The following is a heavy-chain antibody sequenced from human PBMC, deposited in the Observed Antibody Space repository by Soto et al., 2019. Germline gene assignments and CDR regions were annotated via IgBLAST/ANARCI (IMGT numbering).Heavy chain of an antibody. CDR2: IIPFLGTP. CDR1: GGTFSNYA. V-gene: IGHV1-69*01. D-gene: IGHD3-10*01. J-gene: IGHJ6*02. Sequence: QVQLVQSGAEVKKPGSSVKVSCKASGGTFSNYAISWARQAPGQGLEWMGGIIPFLGTPNYAQRFQGRVTITADEATSTVYMELSSLRSEDTAVYYCARGPYGSGTAPLYGMDVWGQGTTVTVSS. CDR3: ARGPYGSGTAPLYGMDV.